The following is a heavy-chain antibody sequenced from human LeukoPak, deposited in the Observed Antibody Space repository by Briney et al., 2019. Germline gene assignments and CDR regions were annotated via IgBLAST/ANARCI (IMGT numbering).Heavy chain of an antibody. J-gene: IGHJ4*02. D-gene: IGHD1-7*01. CDR3: TTDSPYNWNSDTIDY. V-gene: IGHV3-73*01. CDR2: IRSKANSYAT. CDR1: GFTFSGSA. Sequence: GGSLRLSCAASGFTFSGSAMHWVRQASGKGLEWVGRIRSKANSYATAYAASVKGRFTISRDDSKNTAYLQMNSLKTEDTAVYYCTTDSPYNWNSDTIDYWGQGTLVTVSS.